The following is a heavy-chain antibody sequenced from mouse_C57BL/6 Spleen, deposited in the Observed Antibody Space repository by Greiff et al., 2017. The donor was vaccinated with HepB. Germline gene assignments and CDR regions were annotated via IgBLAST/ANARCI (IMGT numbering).Heavy chain of an antibody. Sequence: QVQLQQPGAELVKPGASVKVSCKASGYTFTSYWMHWVKQRPGQGLEWIGRIHPSDSDTNYNQKFKGKATLTVDKSSSTAYMQLSSLTSEDSAVYYCAMGGDGYWRFAYWGQGTLVTVSA. CDR1: GYTFTSYW. V-gene: IGHV1-74*01. CDR2: IHPSDSDT. CDR3: AMGGDGYWRFAY. J-gene: IGHJ3*01. D-gene: IGHD2-3*01.